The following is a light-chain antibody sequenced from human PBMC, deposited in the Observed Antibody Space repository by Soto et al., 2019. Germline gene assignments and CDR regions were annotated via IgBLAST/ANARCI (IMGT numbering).Light chain of an antibody. V-gene: IGLV2-14*01. J-gene: IGLJ2*01. CDR1: SSDVGYYNY. Sequence: QSALTQPASVSGSPGQSITISCTGTSSDVGYYNYVFWYQQHPGKAPKLMICDVSNRPSGVSNRFSGSKSGNTASLIISGLQAEDEADYYCSSYTTNSAVIFGGGTQLTVL. CDR3: SSYTTNSAVI. CDR2: DVS.